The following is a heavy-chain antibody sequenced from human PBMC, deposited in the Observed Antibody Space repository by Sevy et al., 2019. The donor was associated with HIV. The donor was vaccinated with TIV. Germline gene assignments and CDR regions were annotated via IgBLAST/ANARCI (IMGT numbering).Heavy chain of an antibody. J-gene: IGHJ6*02. V-gene: IGHV3-30*04. Sequence: GGSLRLSCAASGFTFSSYAMHWVRQAPGKGLEWVAVISYDGSNKYYADSVKGRFTISRDNSKNTLYLQMNSLRAEDTAVYYCARDSGYYDSSGIYGMDVWGQGTTVTVPS. D-gene: IGHD3-22*01. CDR3: ARDSGYYDSSGIYGMDV. CDR1: GFTFSSYA. CDR2: ISYDGSNK.